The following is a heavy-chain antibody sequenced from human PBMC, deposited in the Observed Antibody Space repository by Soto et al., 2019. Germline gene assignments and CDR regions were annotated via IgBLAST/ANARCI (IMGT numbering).Heavy chain of an antibody. J-gene: IGHJ4*02. CDR1: GFAVSSKY. D-gene: IGHD6-19*01. CDR2: IYGGGTT. CDR3: VQTTGWPGLDF. V-gene: IGHV3-53*01. Sequence: EVQLVESGGGLIQPGGSLRLSCAASGFAVSSKYMTWVRQAPGKGLEWVSVIYGGGTTYYADSVKGRFTISRDTSKNTLYLQMNSLRAEDTAVYYCVQTTGWPGLDFWGPGNLVTVSS.